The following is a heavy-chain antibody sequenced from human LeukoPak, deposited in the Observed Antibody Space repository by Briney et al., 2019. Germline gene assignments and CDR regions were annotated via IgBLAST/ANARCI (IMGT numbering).Heavy chain of an antibody. V-gene: IGHV1-3*01. CDR3: ARVKVQQLGTYYYGLDV. CDR1: GYTFAKHA. D-gene: IGHD6-13*01. CDR2: INAGNGDT. J-gene: IGHJ6*02. Sequence: EASVKVSCKAYGYTFAKHAIHWVRQAPGQRLEWMGWINAGNGDTRYSQKFQGGVTITRDTSASTAYMELSSLRSEDTAVYYCARVKVQQLGTYYYGLDVWGQGTTVTVSS.